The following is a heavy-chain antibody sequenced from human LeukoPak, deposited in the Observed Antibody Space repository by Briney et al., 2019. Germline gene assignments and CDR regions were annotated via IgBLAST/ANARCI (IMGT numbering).Heavy chain of an antibody. CDR1: GASISSYY. CDR3: AREPYSSGWFPFDY. V-gene: IGHV4-59*01. CDR2: IYYSGST. D-gene: IGHD6-19*01. J-gene: IGHJ4*02. Sequence: PSETLSLTCSVSGASISSYYWSWIRQPPGKGLEWIGYIYYSGSTNYNPSLKSRVTISVDTSKNQFSLKLSSVTAADTAVYYCAREPYSSGWFPFDYWGQGTLVTVSS.